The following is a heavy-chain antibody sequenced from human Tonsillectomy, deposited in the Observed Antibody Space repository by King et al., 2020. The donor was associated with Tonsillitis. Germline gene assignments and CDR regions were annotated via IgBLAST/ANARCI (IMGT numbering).Heavy chain of an antibody. Sequence: QLVQSGGGLVQPGGSLRLSCAASGFTFSSYSMNWVRQAPGKGLEWVSYISSSSSTIYYADSVKGRLTISRDNAKNSLYLQMNSLRAEDTAVYYCASRLATGTTGGVWGQGTTVTVSS. J-gene: IGHJ6*02. CDR3: ASRLATGTTGGV. V-gene: IGHV3-48*04. CDR2: ISSSSSTI. CDR1: GFTFSSYS. D-gene: IGHD1-1*01.